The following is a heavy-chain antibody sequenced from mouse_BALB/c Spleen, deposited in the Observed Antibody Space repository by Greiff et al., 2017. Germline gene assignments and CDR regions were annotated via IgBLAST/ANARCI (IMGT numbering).Heavy chain of an antibody. CDR2: IYPGDGDT. J-gene: IGHJ2*01. Sequence: QVQLQQSGPELVKPGASVKISCKASGYAFSSSWMNWVKQRPGQGLEWIGRIYPGDGDTNYNGKFKGKATLTADKSSSTAYMQLSSLTSVDSAVYFCARFTATRGDYWGQGTTLTVSS. CDR1: GYAFSSSW. CDR3: ARFTATRGDY. D-gene: IGHD1-2*01. V-gene: IGHV1-82*01.